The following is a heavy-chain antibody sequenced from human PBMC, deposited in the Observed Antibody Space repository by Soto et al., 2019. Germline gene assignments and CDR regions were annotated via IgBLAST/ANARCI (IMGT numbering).Heavy chain of an antibody. CDR3: ARVRGHHGGYSSYYGMDV. Sequence: QVQLQESGPGLVKPSETLSLTCTVSGGSISSYYWSWIRQPPGKGLEWIGYFYYSGSTNYNPSLMSRGTISVDXXKXRXXLKLSSVTAADTAVYYCARVRGHHGGYSSYYGMDVWGQGTTVTVSS. J-gene: IGHJ6*02. V-gene: IGHV4-59*01. CDR1: GGSISSYY. D-gene: IGHD5-18*01. CDR2: FYYSGST.